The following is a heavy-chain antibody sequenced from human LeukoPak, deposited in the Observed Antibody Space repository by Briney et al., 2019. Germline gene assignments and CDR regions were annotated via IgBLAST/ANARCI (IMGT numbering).Heavy chain of an antibody. J-gene: IGHJ5*02. CDR2: IHYSEST. CDR1: GGSISSTRYF. CDR3: ARVCPPSYGPAGYFDP. D-gene: IGHD5-12*01. V-gene: IGHV4-39*07. Sequence: SETLSLTCTVSGGSISSTRYFWGWIRQPPGKGLEWIGSIHYSESTYYNPSLKSRVTISVDTSKNQFSLKLSSVTAADTAVYFCARVCPPSYGPAGYFDPWGQGTLVTVSS.